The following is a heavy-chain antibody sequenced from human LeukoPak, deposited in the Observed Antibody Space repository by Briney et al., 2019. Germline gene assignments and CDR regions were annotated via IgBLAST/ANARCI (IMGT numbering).Heavy chain of an antibody. CDR3: AKDPRRVPAAYDIRDY. V-gene: IGHV3-33*06. Sequence: PGGSLRLSCAASGFTFSSYGMHWVRQAPGKGLEWVAVIWYDGSNKYYADSVKGRFTISRDNSKNTLYLQMNSLRAEDTAVYYCAKDPRRVPAAYDIRDYWGQGTLVTVSS. CDR2: IWYDGSNK. D-gene: IGHD2-2*01. J-gene: IGHJ4*02. CDR1: GFTFSSYG.